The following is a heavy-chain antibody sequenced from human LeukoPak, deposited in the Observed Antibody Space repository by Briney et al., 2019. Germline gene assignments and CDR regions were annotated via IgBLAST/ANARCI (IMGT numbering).Heavy chain of an antibody. CDR1: GSSVSTFY. Sequence: SEALSLTCIVSGSSVSTFYWSWLRQSPGTGLEWIGFIHDTGSTAYNPSLKSRVTISLETSKNQLSLMLTSVTAADTAMYYCARGSTDVYWYLDVWGRGTLVTVSS. D-gene: IGHD1-26*01. CDR3: ARGSTDVYWYLDV. CDR2: IHDTGST. J-gene: IGHJ2*01. V-gene: IGHV4-59*02.